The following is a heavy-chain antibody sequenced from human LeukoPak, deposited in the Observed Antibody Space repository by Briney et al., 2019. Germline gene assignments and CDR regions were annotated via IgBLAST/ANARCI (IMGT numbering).Heavy chain of an antibody. Sequence: GGSLRLSCAASGFTFSSYWMSWVRQAPGKGLEWVANIKLDGSEKYYVDSVKGRFTISRDNAKNSLYLQMWSLRAEDTAMYYCARDSPHSSSFAYDYWGQGALVTVSS. V-gene: IGHV3-7*01. CDR2: IKLDGSEK. CDR1: GFTFSSYW. J-gene: IGHJ4*02. CDR3: ARDSPHSSSFAYDY. D-gene: IGHD6-13*01.